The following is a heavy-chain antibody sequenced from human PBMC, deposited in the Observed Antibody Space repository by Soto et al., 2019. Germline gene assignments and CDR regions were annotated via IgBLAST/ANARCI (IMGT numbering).Heavy chain of an antibody. D-gene: IGHD4-17*01. CDR3: ARVPYGDPFDY. CDR2: IYYSGST. Sequence: QVQLQESGPGLVKPSQTLSLTCTVSGDSISSGGYYWSWIRQHPGTGLEWIGYIYYSGSTHYNPSLKSRVNISVDTSKNQFSLKLSSVTAADTAVYYCARVPYGDPFDYWGQGNLVTVSS. V-gene: IGHV4-31*03. J-gene: IGHJ4*02. CDR1: GDSISSGGYY.